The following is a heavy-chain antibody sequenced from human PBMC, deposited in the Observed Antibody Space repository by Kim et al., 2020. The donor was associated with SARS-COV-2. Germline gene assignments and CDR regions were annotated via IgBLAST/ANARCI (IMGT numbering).Heavy chain of an antibody. CDR2: ISGSGGST. CDR3: AKDQVGFRGSYLDY. CDR1: GFTFSSYA. Sequence: GGSLRLSCAASGFTFSSYAMSWVRQAPGKGLEWVAAISGSGGSTYYADSVKGRFTISRDNSKNTLYLQMNSLRAEDTAVYYCAKDQVGFRGSYLDYWGQGTLVTVSS. D-gene: IGHD1-26*01. V-gene: IGHV3-23*01. J-gene: IGHJ4*02.